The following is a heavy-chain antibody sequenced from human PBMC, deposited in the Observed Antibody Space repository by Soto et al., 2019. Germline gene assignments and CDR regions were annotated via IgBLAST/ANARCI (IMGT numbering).Heavy chain of an antibody. Sequence: SETLSLTCTVSGGSISSYYWSWIRQPPGKGLELIGYIYYSGSTNYNPSLKSRVTISVDTSKNQFSLKLSSVTAADTAVYYCARLGGSDWPWGNWFEPWGQGTLVTVSS. CDR2: IYYSGST. V-gene: IGHV4-59*08. D-gene: IGHD6-19*01. CDR3: ARLGGSDWPWGNWFEP. J-gene: IGHJ5*02. CDR1: GGSISSYY.